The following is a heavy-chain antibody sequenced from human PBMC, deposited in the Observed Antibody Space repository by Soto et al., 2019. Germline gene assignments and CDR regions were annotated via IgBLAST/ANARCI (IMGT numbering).Heavy chain of an antibody. V-gene: IGHV1-2*04. J-gene: IGHJ6*02. CDR2: INPNSGGT. CDR3: AREGDVDTAILDCYGMDV. Sequence: QVQLVQSGAEVKKPGASVKVSCKASGYTFTGYYMHWVRQAPGQGLEWMGWINPNSGGTNYAQKFQGWVTMTRDTSISTAYMELSRLRSDDTAVYYCAREGDVDTAILDCYGMDVWGQGTTVTVSS. CDR1: GYTFTGYY. D-gene: IGHD5-18*01.